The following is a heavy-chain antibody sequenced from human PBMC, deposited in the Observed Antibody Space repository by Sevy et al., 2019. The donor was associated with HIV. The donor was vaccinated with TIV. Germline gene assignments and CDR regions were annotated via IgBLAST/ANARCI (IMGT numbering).Heavy chain of an antibody. Sequence: GESLKISCSASGFSFSIYSMNWVRQAPGRGLEWVSYMSNTGSTIHYADSVKGRFTISRDNAKNSLYLQMNSLRADDTAVYYCASQRGGYERLYYFDYWGQGTLVTVSS. CDR3: ASQRGGYERLYYFDY. CDR2: MSNTGSTI. J-gene: IGHJ4*02. V-gene: IGHV3-48*01. CDR1: GFSFSIYS. D-gene: IGHD5-12*01.